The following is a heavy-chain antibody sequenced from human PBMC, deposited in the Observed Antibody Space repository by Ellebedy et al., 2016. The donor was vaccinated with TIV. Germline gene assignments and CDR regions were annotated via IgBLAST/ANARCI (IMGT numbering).Heavy chain of an antibody. J-gene: IGHJ4*02. CDR2: IRLDGRTQ. CDR1: GFIFGDHG. D-gene: IGHD1-26*01. V-gene: IGHV3-30*02. CDR3: AKDWDLRE. Sequence: GESLKISCGASGFIFGDHGMHWVRQAPGRGLGDMAYIRLDGRTQYYADSVKGRFTISRDNSRNKVYLQMNSLKSDDTAVYFCAKDWDLREWGQGTPVTVSS.